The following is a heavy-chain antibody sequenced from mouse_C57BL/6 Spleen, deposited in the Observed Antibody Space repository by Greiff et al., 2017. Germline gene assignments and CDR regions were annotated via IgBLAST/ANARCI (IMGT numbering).Heavy chain of an antibody. V-gene: IGHV1-64*01. J-gene: IGHJ4*01. Sequence: QVQLQQPGAELVKPGASVKLSCKASGYTFTSYWMHWVKQRPGQGLEWIGMIHPNSGSTNYNEKFKSKATLTVDKSSSTAYMQLSSLTSEDSAVYYCARGPRITTVNAMDYWGQGTSVTVSS. CDR2: IHPNSGST. CDR3: ARGPRITTVNAMDY. CDR1: GYTFTSYW. D-gene: IGHD1-1*01.